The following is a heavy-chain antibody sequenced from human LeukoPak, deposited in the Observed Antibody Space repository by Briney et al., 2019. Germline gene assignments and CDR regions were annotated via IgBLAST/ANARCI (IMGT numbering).Heavy chain of an antibody. CDR2: ISGDGGNT. CDR3: ARTGGSRRDFHH. Sequence: GGSLRLSCAASGFTFDDYAMHWVRQAPGKGLQWVSLISGDGGNTYYADSVRGRFTISRDNSKNSLYLQMNSLRNEDTALYYCARTGGSRRDFHHWGQGTLVTVSS. CDR1: GFTFDDYA. D-gene: IGHD1-14*01. J-gene: IGHJ1*01. V-gene: IGHV3-43*02.